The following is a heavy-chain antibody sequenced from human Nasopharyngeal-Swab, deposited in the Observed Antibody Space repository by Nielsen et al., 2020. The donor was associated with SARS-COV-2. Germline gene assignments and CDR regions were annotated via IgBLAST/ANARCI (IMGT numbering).Heavy chain of an antibody. V-gene: IGHV3-30*03. CDR1: GFTFSSYG. CDR3: VREGCGGGNCYYNNWFGP. CDR2: ISYDGSNK. D-gene: IGHD2-15*01. J-gene: IGHJ5*02. Sequence: GESLKISCAASGFTFSSYGMHWVRQAPGKGLEWVAVISYDGSNKYYADSVKGRFTISRDNAEESLFLQMNSLRAEDTAVYYCVREGCGGGNCYYNNWFGPWGRGTLVTVSS.